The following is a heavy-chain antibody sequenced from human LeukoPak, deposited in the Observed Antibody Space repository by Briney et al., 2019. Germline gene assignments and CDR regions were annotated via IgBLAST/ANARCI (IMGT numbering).Heavy chain of an antibody. J-gene: IGHJ4*02. CDR2: VHYSGSA. V-gene: IGHV4-34*01. Sequence: SETLSLTCAVYSGSFSGYYWTWIRQSPGRGLEWIGEVHYSGSATYNPSLKSRVTISVDTSINQFSLKMNSVTAADTAVYYCARGQWFRAFWSRGTPVTVSS. CDR3: ARGQWFRAF. D-gene: IGHD3-10*01. CDR1: SGSFSGYY.